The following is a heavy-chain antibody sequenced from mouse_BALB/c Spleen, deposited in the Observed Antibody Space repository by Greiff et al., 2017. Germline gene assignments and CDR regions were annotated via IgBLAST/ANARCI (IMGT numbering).Heavy chain of an antibody. CDR1: GFTFSSYT. V-gene: IGHV5-9*03. D-gene: IGHD3-2*01. J-gene: IGHJ4*01. Sequence: EVKLVESGGGLVKPGGSLKLSCAASGFTFSSYTMSWVRQTPEKRLEWVATISSGGGNTYYPDSVKGRFTISRDNAKNNLYLQMSSLRSEDTALYYCARFDSSGYDYYAMDYWGQGTSVTVSS. CDR3: ARFDSSGYDYYAMDY. CDR2: ISSGGGNT.